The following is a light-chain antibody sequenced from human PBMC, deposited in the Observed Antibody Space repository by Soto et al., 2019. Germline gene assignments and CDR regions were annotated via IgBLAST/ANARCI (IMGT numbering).Light chain of an antibody. J-gene: IGLJ2*01. Sequence: SYELTQPPSVSVSPGQTARITCSGDALPKQYAYWYQQKPGQAPVLVIYKDSERHSGIPERFSGSSSGTTVTLTISGVQAEDEADYYWQSADSSGTYVVFGGGTKLTVL. CDR2: KDS. V-gene: IGLV3-25*03. CDR3: QSADSSGTYVV. CDR1: ALPKQY.